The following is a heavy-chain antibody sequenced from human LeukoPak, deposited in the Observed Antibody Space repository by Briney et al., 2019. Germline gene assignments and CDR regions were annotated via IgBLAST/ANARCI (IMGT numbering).Heavy chain of an antibody. V-gene: IGHV1-18*01. CDR3: ARGGGSGSSLYYFDY. J-gene: IGHJ4*02. D-gene: IGHD1-26*01. CDR2: ISAYNGNT. Sequence: ASVKVSCKASGYTFTSYGISWVRQAPGQGLEWMGWISAYNGNTNYAQKFQGRVTMTRDTSTSTVYMELSSLRSEDTAVYYCARGGGSGSSLYYFDYWGQGTLVTVSS. CDR1: GYTFTSYG.